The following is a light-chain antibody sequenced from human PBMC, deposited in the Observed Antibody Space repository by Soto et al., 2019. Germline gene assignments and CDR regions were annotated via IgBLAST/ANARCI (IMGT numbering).Light chain of an antibody. CDR2: DVD. Sequence: QSALTQPASISGSPGQSITISCTGTSSDVGGYNYVSWYQQYPGKAPKLMIYDVDNRPSGVSNRFSGSKSGKTASLIISGLQAEHEADYYCGSYTRSSTVRFGGGTKLTV. CDR1: SSDVGGYNY. V-gene: IGLV2-14*03. CDR3: GSYTRSSTVR. J-gene: IGLJ2*01.